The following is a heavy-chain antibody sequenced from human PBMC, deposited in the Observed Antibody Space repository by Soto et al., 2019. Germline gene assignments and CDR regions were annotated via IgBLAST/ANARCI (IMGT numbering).Heavy chain of an antibody. D-gene: IGHD3-10*01. CDR1: GYTFTSYD. CDR2: INPNSGGT. CDR3: ARDPNYYGSGSPDKFDY. Sequence: ASVKVSCKPSGYTFTSYDINWVRQAPGQGLEWMGWINPNSGGTNYAQKFQGWVTMTRDTSISTAYMELSRLRSDDTAVYYCARDPNYYGSGSPDKFDYWGQGTLVTVSS. J-gene: IGHJ4*02. V-gene: IGHV1-2*04.